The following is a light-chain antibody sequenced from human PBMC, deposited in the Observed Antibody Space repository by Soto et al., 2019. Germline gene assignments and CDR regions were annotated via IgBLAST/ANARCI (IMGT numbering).Light chain of an antibody. V-gene: IGKV3-20*01. J-gene: IGKJ2*01. CDR2: GAS. CDR3: QQHGTSPYT. CDR1: QSLRSSY. Sequence: EVVLTQSPNTLSLSPGERATPSCWASQSLRSSYLAWYQRKPGQAPRLLMFGASRRATGIPDRFNGSGSGTDFILTISRLEPEDVAVYYCQQHGTSPYTFGQRTVLEIK.